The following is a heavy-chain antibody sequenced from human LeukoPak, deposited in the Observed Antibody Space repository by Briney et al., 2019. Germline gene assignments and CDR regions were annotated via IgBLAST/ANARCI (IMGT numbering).Heavy chain of an antibody. J-gene: IGHJ5*02. CDR3: ARVDYGSGSYRFDP. V-gene: IGHV4-61*08. CDR1: GGSISSGGYY. CDR2: IYYSGST. Sequence: SETLSLTCTVSGGSISSGGYYWSWIRQPPGKGLEWIGYIYYSGSTNYNPSLKSRVTISVDTSKNQFSLKLSSVTAADTVVYYCARVDYGSGSYRFDPWGQGTLVTVSS. D-gene: IGHD3-10*01.